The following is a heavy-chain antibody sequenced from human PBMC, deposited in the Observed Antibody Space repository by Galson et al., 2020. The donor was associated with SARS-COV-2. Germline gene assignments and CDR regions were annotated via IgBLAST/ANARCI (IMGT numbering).Heavy chain of an antibody. CDR1: GGSISSYY. J-gene: IGHJ3*02. CDR2: IYYTGST. D-gene: IGHD3-10*01. Sequence: ASETLSLTCTVSGGSISSYYWSWIRQPPGKGLEWIGYIYYTGSTNYNPSLKSRVTISGDTSKNQFSLKLSSMTAADTAVYYCARPMVRGVIPDGAFDIWGPGTMVTVSS. V-gene: IGHV4-59*01. CDR3: ARPMVRGVIPDGAFDI.